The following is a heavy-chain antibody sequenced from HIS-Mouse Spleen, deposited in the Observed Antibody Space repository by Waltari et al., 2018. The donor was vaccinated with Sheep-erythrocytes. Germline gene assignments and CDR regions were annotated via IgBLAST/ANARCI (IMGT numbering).Heavy chain of an antibody. V-gene: IGHV3-21*01. D-gene: IGHD7-27*01. CDR1: GLTFSSYS. J-gene: IGHJ3*02. Sequence: EVQLVESGGGLVKLGGSLRLSCAASGLTFSSYSMNWVRQAPGKGLEWVSSISSSSSYIYYADSVKGRFTISRDNAKNSLYLQMNSLRAEDTAVYYCAPWGDAFDIWGQGTMVTVSS. CDR3: APWGDAFDI. CDR2: ISSSSSYI.